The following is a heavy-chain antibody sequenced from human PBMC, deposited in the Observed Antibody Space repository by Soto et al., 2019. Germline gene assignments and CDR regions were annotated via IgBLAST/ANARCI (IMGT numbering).Heavy chain of an antibody. CDR1: GFTFSSYG. CDR3: ARDQRYSGSYHEAFDI. Sequence: GGSLRLSCAASGFTFSSYGMHWVRQAPGKGLEWVAVIWYDGSNKYYADSVKGRFTISRDNSKNTLYLQMNSLRAEDTAVYYCARDQRYSGSYHEAFDIWGQGTMVTVSS. CDR2: IWYDGSNK. D-gene: IGHD1-26*01. V-gene: IGHV3-33*01. J-gene: IGHJ3*02.